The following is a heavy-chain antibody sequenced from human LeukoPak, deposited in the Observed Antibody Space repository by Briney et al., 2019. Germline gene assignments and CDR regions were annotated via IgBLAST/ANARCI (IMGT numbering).Heavy chain of an antibody. J-gene: IGHJ6*02. CDR3: ARGNRDTSGFYFYYGMDV. D-gene: IGHD6-19*01. CDR1: GFTFDDYA. Sequence: GGSLRLSCAASGFTFDDYAMFWVRQAPGKGLEWVSGISWDSRNIGYAASVKGRFTTSRDNGKNSLYLQMNSLRPDDTALYYCARGNRDTSGFYFYYGMDVWGPGSTVTVSS. CDR2: ISWDSRNI. V-gene: IGHV3-9*01.